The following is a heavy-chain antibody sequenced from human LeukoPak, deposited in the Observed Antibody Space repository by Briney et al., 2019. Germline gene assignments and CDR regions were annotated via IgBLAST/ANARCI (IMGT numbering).Heavy chain of an antibody. CDR1: GFTFSSYA. V-gene: IGHV3-66*01. CDR3: ASNYYGSGSYYN. J-gene: IGHJ4*02. CDR2: IYSGGST. D-gene: IGHD3-10*01. Sequence: GGSLRLSCAASGFTFSSYAMSWVRQAPGKGLEWVSVIYSGGSTYYADSVKGRFTISRDNSKNTLYLQMNSLRAEDTAVYYCASNYYGSGSYYNWGQGTLVTVSS.